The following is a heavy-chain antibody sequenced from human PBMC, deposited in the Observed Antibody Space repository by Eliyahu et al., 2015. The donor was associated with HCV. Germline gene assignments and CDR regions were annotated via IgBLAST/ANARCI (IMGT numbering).Heavy chain of an antibody. D-gene: IGHD3-22*01. CDR2: IYFSGST. CDR1: GGSISSYY. Sequence: QVQLQESGPGLVKPSETLSLTCTXXGGSISSYYWSWIRQPPGKGLEWIGCIYFSGSTNYKPSLKSRVTISVDTSKNQFSLKLSSVTAADTAVYYCAREYYDSSGYNWFDPWGQGTLVTVSS. J-gene: IGHJ5*02. V-gene: IGHV4-59*01. CDR3: AREYYDSSGYNWFDP.